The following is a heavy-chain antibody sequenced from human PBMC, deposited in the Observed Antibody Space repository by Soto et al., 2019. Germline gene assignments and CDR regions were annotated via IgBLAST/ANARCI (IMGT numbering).Heavy chain of an antibody. D-gene: IGHD2-15*01. CDR2: IGTSGTPT. CDR1: GFTFRSYA. Sequence: DVQLLESGGDLVQPGGSLRLSCIASGFTFRSYAMAWVRQAPGEDLEWVSAIGTSGTPTLYADSVKSRFSISRDDSRNTVSLQMNSLGVEDTATYYCTRILSSSRRDALDIWGQGTTVTVSS. CDR3: TRILSSSRRDALDI. V-gene: IGHV3-23*01. J-gene: IGHJ6*02.